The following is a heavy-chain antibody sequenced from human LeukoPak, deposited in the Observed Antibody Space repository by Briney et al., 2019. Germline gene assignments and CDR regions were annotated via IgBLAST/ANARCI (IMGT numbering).Heavy chain of an antibody. Sequence: PGGSLRLSCAASGFTFSSYSMNWVRQAPGKGLEWVSSISSSSYIYYADSVKGRFTISRDNAKNSLYLQMNSLRAEDTAVYYCVKDQAMVVTGYFDYWGQGTLVTVSS. V-gene: IGHV3-21*04. J-gene: IGHJ4*02. CDR1: GFTFSSYS. CDR2: ISSSSYI. D-gene: IGHD4-23*01. CDR3: VKDQAMVVTGYFDY.